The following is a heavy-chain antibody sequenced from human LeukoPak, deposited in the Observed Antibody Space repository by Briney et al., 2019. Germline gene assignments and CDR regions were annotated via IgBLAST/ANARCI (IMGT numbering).Heavy chain of an antibody. CDR2: IYTSGST. J-gene: IGHJ1*01. Sequence: PSETLSLTCTVSGGSISSYYWSWIRQPAGKGLEWIGRIYTSGSTAYNPSLKSRLTISLDTSKNQFSLNLTSVTAADTAVYYCAGRGQRYFRDWGQGILVTVSS. CDR3: AGRGQRYFRD. V-gene: IGHV4-4*07. CDR1: GGSISSYY.